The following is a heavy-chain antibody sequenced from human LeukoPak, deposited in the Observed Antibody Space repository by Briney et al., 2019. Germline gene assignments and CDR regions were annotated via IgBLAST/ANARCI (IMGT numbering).Heavy chain of an antibody. CDR1: GVSMSNYY. D-gene: IGHD5-12*01. CDR3: AGRYRSGMDV. CDR2: IYYSGST. Sequence: SETLSLTCTVSGVSMSNYYWSWIRQPPGKGLEWIGYIYYSGSTNCNPSLKRRVTISIDTSKNEFSLKLSSVTAADTAVYYCAGRYRSGMDVWGQGTTVTVSS. V-gene: IGHV4-59*01. J-gene: IGHJ6*02.